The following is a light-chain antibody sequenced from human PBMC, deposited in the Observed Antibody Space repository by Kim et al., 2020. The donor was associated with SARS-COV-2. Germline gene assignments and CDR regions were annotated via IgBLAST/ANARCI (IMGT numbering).Light chain of an antibody. J-gene: IGKJ4*01. CDR2: GAS. CDR1: QSVSNSY. Sequence: APGERATLSCRDSQSVSNSYLAWYQQKPGQGPRLLIYGASSRATGIPDRFSGSGSGTDFTFSISRLEPEDFAVYYCQQYSSSPLTVGGGTKVDIK. V-gene: IGKV3-20*01. CDR3: QQYSSSPLT.